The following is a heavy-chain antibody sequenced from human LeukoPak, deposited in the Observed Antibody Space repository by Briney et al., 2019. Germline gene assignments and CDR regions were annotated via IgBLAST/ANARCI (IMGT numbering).Heavy chain of an antibody. J-gene: IGHJ4*02. CDR1: GGSFSGYF. V-gene: IGHV4-34*01. Sequence: SETLSLTCAVYGGSFSGYFWSWIRQPAGKGLEWIGEINHSGSTNYNPSLKSRVTISVDTSKNQFSLKLSSVTAADTAVYYCARGRRVRNYYDSSGYYGGVDYWGQGTLVTVSS. CDR3: ARGRRVRNYYDSSGYYGGVDY. CDR2: INHSGST. D-gene: IGHD3-22*01.